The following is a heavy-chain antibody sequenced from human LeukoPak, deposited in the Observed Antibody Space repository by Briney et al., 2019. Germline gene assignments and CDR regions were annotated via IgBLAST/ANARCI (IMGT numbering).Heavy chain of an antibody. J-gene: IGHJ6*03. CDR2: INPSGGST. Sequence: ASVKVSCKASGYTFTSYYMHWVRQAPGQGLEWMGIINPSGGSTSYAQKFQGRVTMTRDMSTSTVYMELSSLRSEDTAVYYCARGGPEYCSGGSCYYMDVWGKGTTVTVSS. CDR1: GYTFTSYY. CDR3: ARGGPEYCSGGSCYYMDV. V-gene: IGHV1-46*01. D-gene: IGHD2-15*01.